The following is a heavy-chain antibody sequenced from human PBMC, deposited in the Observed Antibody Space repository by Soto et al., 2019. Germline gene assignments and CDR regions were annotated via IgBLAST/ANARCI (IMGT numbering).Heavy chain of an antibody. Sequence: PSETLSLTCTVSGGSISSYYWSWIRQPPGKGLEWIGYIYYSGSTNYNPSLKSRVTISVDASKNQFSLKLSSVTAADTAVYYCASGSRIFGVVPPLDYWGQGTLVTVSS. J-gene: IGHJ4*02. CDR2: IYYSGST. V-gene: IGHV4-59*01. CDR3: ASGSRIFGVVPPLDY. CDR1: GGSISSYY. D-gene: IGHD3-3*01.